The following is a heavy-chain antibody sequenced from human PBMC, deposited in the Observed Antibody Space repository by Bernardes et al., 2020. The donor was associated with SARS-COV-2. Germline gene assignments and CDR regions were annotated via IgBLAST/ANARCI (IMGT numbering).Heavy chain of an antibody. CDR2: LSSGSSYI. CDR1: GFTFISST. J-gene: IGHJ6*02. CDR3: ERDLGFGNYGIDV. D-gene: IGHD3-10*01. V-gene: IGHV3-21*01. Sequence: GSLRLSCSASGFTFISSTMTWVRQAPRKGLEWVSSLSSGSSYIYYADSLQGRFTISRDNAENSLYLQMNSLRAEDTAVYYCERDLGFGNYGIDVWGQGTTVTVSS.